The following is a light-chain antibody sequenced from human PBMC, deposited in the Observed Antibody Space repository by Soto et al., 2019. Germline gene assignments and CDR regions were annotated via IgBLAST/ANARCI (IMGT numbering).Light chain of an antibody. CDR1: ENIYTN. J-gene: IGKJ5*01. CDR2: GAS. Sequence: EIVMTPSPATLSVSPGERSTLAFRAIENIYTNLAWYQQKPGQAPRLLFYGASTRATGLPARFSGTGSGTEFTLTINSLQAEDSAVYYCQQYYNWPRTFGQGTRLQIK. V-gene: IGKV3-15*01. CDR3: QQYYNWPRT.